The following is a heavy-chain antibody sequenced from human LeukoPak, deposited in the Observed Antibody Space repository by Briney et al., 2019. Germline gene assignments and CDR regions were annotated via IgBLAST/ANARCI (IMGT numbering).Heavy chain of an antibody. Sequence: SETLSLTCTVSGGSISSYYWSWIRQPPGKGLEWIGYIYYSGSTNYNPSLKSRVTISVDTSKNQFSLKLSSVTAADTAVYYCARDRGVGADMDYWGQGTLVTVSS. J-gene: IGHJ4*02. CDR3: ARDRGVGADMDY. D-gene: IGHD1-26*01. CDR2: IYYSGST. V-gene: IGHV4-59*12. CDR1: GGSISSYY.